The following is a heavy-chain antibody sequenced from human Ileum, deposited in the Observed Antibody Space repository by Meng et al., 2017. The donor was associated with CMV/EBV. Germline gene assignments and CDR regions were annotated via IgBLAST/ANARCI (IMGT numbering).Heavy chain of an antibody. CDR2: IYSGGSST. V-gene: IGHV3-23*03. CDR1: GFTFSSYA. Sequence: SCAASGFTFSSYARSWVRQAPGKGLEWVSVIYSGGSSTYYADSVKGRFTISRDNSKNTLYLQMNSLRAEDTAVYYCAKVGSSSWVFDYWGQGTLVTVSS. D-gene: IGHD6-13*01. CDR3: AKVGSSSWVFDY. J-gene: IGHJ4*02.